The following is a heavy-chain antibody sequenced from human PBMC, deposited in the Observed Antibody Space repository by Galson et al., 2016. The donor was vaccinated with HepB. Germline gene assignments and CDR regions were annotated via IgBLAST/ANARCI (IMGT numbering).Heavy chain of an antibody. V-gene: IGHV3-23*01. CDR1: GFTFDAYA. CDR3: AKEDLVDAFGARKYNTKYFDS. CDR2: VSPSGDSK. D-gene: IGHD3-3*01. J-gene: IGHJ5*01. Sequence: SLRLSCAASGFTFDAYAMAWVRQAPGKGLEWVSAVSPSGDSKYYIESVRGRFTISRDNSKDTLYLHLNSLRAEDTAVYYRAKEDLVDAFGARKYNTKYFDSWGQGTLVTVSS.